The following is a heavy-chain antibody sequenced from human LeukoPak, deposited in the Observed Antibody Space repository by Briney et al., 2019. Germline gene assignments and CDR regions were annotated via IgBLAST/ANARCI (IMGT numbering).Heavy chain of an antibody. CDR2: MNPNSGNT. Sequence: ASVKVSCKASGYTFTSYDINWVRQATGQGLEWMGWMNPNSGNTGYAQKFQGRVTITRNTSISTAYMELSSLRSEDTAVYYCARGGNIAAAGRGWFDPWGRGTLVTVSS. D-gene: IGHD6-13*01. CDR3: ARGGNIAAAGRGWFDP. V-gene: IGHV1-8*03. J-gene: IGHJ5*02. CDR1: GYTFTSYD.